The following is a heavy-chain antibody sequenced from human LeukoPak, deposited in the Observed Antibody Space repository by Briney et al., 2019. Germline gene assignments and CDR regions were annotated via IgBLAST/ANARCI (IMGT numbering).Heavy chain of an antibody. V-gene: IGHV1-2*02. CDR1: GYTCTGYY. CDR2: INPNRGGT. J-gene: IGHJ4*02. Sequence: ASVKVSCKASGYTCTGYYMHWVRQAPGQGLEWMGWINPNRGGTNHAQKFQGRVTMTRDTSISTAYMELSRLRSDDTAVYYCAREEDLCSSTSCYFDYWGQGTLVTVSS. D-gene: IGHD2-2*01. CDR3: AREEDLCSSTSCYFDY.